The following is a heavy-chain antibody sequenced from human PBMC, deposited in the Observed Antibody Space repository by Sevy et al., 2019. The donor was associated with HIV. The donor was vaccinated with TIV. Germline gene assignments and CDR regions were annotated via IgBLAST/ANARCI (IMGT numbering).Heavy chain of an antibody. CDR2: IYHGGST. CDR3: AGASGGDRVDYYGMDV. Sequence: SETLSLTCVVSNFTISSGYYWGWIRQPPGKGLEWIGNIYHGGSTYYNPSLKGRVTISVDKSKNNFSMEMGSVTAADTAVYYCAGASGGDRVDYYGMDVWGQGTTVTVSS. CDR1: NFTISSGYY. J-gene: IGHJ6*02. D-gene: IGHD2-21*02. V-gene: IGHV4-38-2*01.